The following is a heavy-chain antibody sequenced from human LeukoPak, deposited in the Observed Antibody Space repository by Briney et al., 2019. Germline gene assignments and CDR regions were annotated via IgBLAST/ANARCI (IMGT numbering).Heavy chain of an antibody. Sequence: GGSLRLSCAASGFTFSSYAMHWVRQAPGKGLEWVAVISYGGSNKYYADSVKGRFTISRDNSKNTLYLQMNSLRAEDTAVYYCARIFDSSGFDYWGQGTLVTVSS. J-gene: IGHJ4*02. V-gene: IGHV3-30-3*01. D-gene: IGHD3-22*01. CDR2: ISYGGSNK. CDR1: GFTFSSYA. CDR3: ARIFDSSGFDY.